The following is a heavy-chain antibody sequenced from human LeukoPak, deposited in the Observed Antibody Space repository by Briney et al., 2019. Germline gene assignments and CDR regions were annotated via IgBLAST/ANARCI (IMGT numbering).Heavy chain of an antibody. CDR3: AREMGVVTAHGIDV. CDR1: GGSISSISSNNYP. V-gene: IGHV4-39*02. J-gene: IGHJ6*02. D-gene: IGHD4-23*01. Sequence: PSETLSLTCIVSGGSISSISSNNYPWGWIRQPPGQGLEWIGSIYYSGSTYYNPSLKSRVTISVDTSKNQFSLKLSSVTAADTALYYCAREMGVVTAHGIDVWGQGTTVTVSS. CDR2: IYYSGST.